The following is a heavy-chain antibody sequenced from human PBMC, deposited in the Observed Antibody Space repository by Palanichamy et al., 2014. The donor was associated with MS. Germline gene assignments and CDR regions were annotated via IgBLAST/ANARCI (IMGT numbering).Heavy chain of an antibody. D-gene: IGHD7-27*01. J-gene: IGHJ4*02. Sequence: QVQLQESGPGPVKPSETLSLTCTVSGGSISGSTWSWIRQPPGKGLEWIGYSSSGSANYNPSLKSRVSISLDTSNNQFSLNLSSVTAADTAVYFCGRDNWGSIDYWGQGTLVTVSS. CDR3: GRDNWGSIDY. V-gene: IGHV4-59*01. CDR1: GGSISGST. CDR2: SSSGSA.